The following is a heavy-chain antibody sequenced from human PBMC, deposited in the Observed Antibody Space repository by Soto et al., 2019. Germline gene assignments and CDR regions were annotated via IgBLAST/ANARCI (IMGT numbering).Heavy chain of an antibody. CDR2: ICPVDSDT. J-gene: IGHJ4*02. D-gene: IGHD5-12*01. CDR1: GYSFISSC. CDR3: ARQHRDGYNHIDF. Sequence: PGESLKISCKGSGYSFISSCIAWVRQMPGKGLEWMGIICPVDSDTRYSPSFEGQVTFSADKSINTAFLQWSNLKASDTATYYWARQHRDGYNHIDFWGQGTLVTVSS. V-gene: IGHV5-51*01.